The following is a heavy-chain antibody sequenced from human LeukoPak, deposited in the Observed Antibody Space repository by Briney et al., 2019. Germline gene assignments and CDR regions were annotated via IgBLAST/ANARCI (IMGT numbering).Heavy chain of an antibody. Sequence: SETLSLTCTVSGGSISSYYWSWIRQPPGKGLEWIGYTYYSGSTNYNPSLKSRVTISVDTSKNQFSLKLSSVTAADTAVYYCARGGSYRDGWFDPWGQGTLVTVSS. CDR3: ARGGSYRDGWFDP. J-gene: IGHJ5*02. V-gene: IGHV4-59*01. D-gene: IGHD1-26*01. CDR2: TYYSGST. CDR1: GGSISSYY.